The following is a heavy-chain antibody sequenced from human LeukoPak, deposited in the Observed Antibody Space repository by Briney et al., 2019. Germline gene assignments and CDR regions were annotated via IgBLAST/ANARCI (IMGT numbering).Heavy chain of an antibody. CDR3: ARGLDNGDPLDY. CDR2: INHSGST. V-gene: IGHV4-34*01. CDR1: GGSFSGYY. D-gene: IGHD4-17*01. J-gene: IGHJ4*02. Sequence: SETLSLTCAVYGGSFSGYYWSWIRQPPWKGLEWIGEINHSGSTNYNPPLKSRVTISVDTSKNQFSLKVNSVTAEDTAVYYCARGLDNGDPLDYWGQGTLVTVAS.